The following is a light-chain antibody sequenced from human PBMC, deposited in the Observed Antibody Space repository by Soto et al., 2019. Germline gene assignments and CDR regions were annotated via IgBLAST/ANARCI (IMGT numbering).Light chain of an antibody. J-gene: IGKJ2*01. CDR3: QQYNKFYT. CDR2: DAS. Sequence: EIQMTQSPSTLSASVGDRVTITCRASQSVSSWLAWYQQKPGKAPKLLIYDASSLESGVPTRFSGSGSGTEFTLTISSLPPDDFATYYCQQYNKFYTFGQGTKLEIK. CDR1: QSVSSW. V-gene: IGKV1-5*01.